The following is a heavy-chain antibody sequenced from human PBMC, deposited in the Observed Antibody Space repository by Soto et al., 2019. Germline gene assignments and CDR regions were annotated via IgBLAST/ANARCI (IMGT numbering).Heavy chain of an antibody. J-gene: IGHJ4*02. CDR2: MSYSGST. D-gene: IGHD1-26*01. Sequence: GNSSETLSLTCAVSGGSISSSNWWSWVRQPPGKGLEWIGYMSYSGSTNYNPSLKSRVTISVDTSKNQFSLRLSSVTTADTAVYYCARTRMTNAWEPQNYFDYWGQGTLVTVSS. V-gene: IGHV4-4*02. CDR1: GGSISSSNW. CDR3: ARTRMTNAWEPQNYFDY.